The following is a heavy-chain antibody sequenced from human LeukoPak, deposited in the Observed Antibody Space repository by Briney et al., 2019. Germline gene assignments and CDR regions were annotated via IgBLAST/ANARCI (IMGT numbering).Heavy chain of an antibody. CDR1: GGSISSSSYY. V-gene: IGHV4-39*01. Sequence: PSETLSLTCTVSGGSISSSSYYWGWIRQPPGKGLEWIGSIYYSGSTYYNPSLKSRVTISVDTSKNQFSLKLSSVTAADTAVYYCARHLAGIFDYWGQGTLVTGSS. CDR3: ARHLAGIFDY. J-gene: IGHJ4*02. CDR2: IYYSGST.